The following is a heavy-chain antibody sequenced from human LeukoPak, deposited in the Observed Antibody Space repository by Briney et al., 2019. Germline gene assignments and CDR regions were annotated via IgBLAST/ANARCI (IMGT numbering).Heavy chain of an antibody. J-gene: IGHJ4*02. CDR1: GYTFTGYY. CDR2: INPNSGGI. D-gene: IGHD3-10*01. Sequence: GASVKVSCKASGYTFTGYYMHWVRQAPGQGLEWMGWINPNSGGINYAQKFQGRFTMTRDTPISTAYMELGSLRSDDTAVYYCAVRALGRPFDYGGQGTLVTVSS. CDR3: AVRALGRPFDY. V-gene: IGHV1-2*02.